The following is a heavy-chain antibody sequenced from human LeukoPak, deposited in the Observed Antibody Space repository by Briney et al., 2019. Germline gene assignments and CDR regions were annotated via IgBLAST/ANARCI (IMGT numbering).Heavy chain of an antibody. V-gene: IGHV1-18*04. CDR1: GYTFTSYR. Sequence: ASVKVSCKASGYTFTSYRISWVRQAPGQGLEWMGWISAHNGDTYYAQKVQGRVTMTTDTSTGTAYMELRSLRSDDTAVYYCARDCSGGSCHTLDAFDIWGQGTMVTVSS. CDR3: ARDCSGGSCHTLDAFDI. CDR2: ISAHNGDT. J-gene: IGHJ3*02. D-gene: IGHD2-15*01.